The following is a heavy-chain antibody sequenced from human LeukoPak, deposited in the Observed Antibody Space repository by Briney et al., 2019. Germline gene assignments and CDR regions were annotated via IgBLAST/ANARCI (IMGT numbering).Heavy chain of an antibody. D-gene: IGHD3-9*01. V-gene: IGHV1-18*01. Sequence: ASVKVSCKASGYTFTSYGISWVRQAPGQGLEWMGWISAYNGNTNYAQKLQGRVTMTTDTSTSTAYMELRSLRSDDTAVYYCARDSAEGIYDILTGYYNDNWFDPWGQGTLVTVSS. J-gene: IGHJ5*02. CDR2: ISAYNGNT. CDR3: ARDSAEGIYDILTGYYNDNWFDP. CDR1: GYTFTSYG.